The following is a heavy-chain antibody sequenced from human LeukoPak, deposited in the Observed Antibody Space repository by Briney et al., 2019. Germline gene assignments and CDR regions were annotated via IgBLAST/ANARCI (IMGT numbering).Heavy chain of an antibody. CDR1: GYTFTSYA. CDR3: GRSDYGDYGITY. V-gene: IGHV1-3*01. CDR2: INAGNGNT. J-gene: IGHJ4*02. D-gene: IGHD4-17*01. Sequence: GASVKVSCKASGYTFTSYAMYWVRQAPGQRLEWMGWINAGNGNTKYSQKFQGRVTITRDTSASTVYMELTSLRSEDTAVCYCGRSDYGDYGITYWGQGTLVTVSS.